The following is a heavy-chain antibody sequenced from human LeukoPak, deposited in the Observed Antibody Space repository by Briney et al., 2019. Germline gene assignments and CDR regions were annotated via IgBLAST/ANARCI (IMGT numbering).Heavy chain of an antibody. V-gene: IGHV1-24*01. CDR3: ATRSATYFYCFDY. CDR2: FDPEDGET. J-gene: IGHJ4*02. Sequence: ASVKVSCKVSGYTLTELSMHWVRQAPGKGLEGMGGFDPEDGETIYAQKFQGRVTMTEDTSTDTAYMELSSLRSEDTAVYYCATRSATYFYCFDYWGQGTLVTVSS. CDR1: GYTLTELS. D-gene: IGHD4/OR15-4a*01.